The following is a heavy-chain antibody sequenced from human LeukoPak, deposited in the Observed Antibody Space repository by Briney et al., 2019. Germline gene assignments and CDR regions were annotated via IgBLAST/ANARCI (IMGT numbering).Heavy chain of an antibody. V-gene: IGHV1-18*01. CDR3: AREAPAVLRRGLTTVTNLDY. CDR1: GYTFTSYG. J-gene: IGHJ4*02. D-gene: IGHD4-17*01. Sequence: ASVTVSCKASGYTFTSYGIRWVRQAPGQGLEWMGWTSVYNGKTNYEQKLQGRVTMTTVTSTSTAYMDLRSLKSDGTAVYYCAREAPAVLRRGLTTVTNLDYWGQGTLVTVSS. CDR2: TSVYNGKT.